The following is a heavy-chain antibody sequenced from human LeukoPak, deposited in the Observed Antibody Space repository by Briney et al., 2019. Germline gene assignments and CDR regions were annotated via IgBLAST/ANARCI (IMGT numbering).Heavy chain of an antibody. CDR2: IYYTGST. J-gene: IGHJ5*02. D-gene: IGHD2-15*01. Sequence: PSETLSLTCTVSGDSISSTTYNWGWIRQPPGKGLEWIGSIYYTGSTYYNPSLKSRVTMSVDTSKIQFSLKLNSVTAADTAVYYCARGFRYCSGGSCYPGVNWFDPWGQGTLVTVSS. CDR3: ARGFRYCSGGSCYPGVNWFDP. CDR1: GDSISSTTYN. V-gene: IGHV4-39*01.